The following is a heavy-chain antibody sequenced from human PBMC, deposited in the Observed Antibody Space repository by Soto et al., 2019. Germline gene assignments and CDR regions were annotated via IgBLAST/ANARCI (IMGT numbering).Heavy chain of an antibody. Sequence: PGGSLRLSCAASGFTFSSYWMHWVRQAPGKGLVWVSRINSDGSSTSYADSVKGRFTISRDNAKNTLYLQMNSLRAEETAVYYCAPALYHDFCICYYKSYYYYMDVWGKLSTVTVSS. CDR2: INSDGSST. V-gene: IGHV3-74*01. D-gene: IGHD3-3*01. J-gene: IGHJ6*03. CDR1: GFTFSSYW. CDR3: APALYHDFCICYYKSYYYYMDV.